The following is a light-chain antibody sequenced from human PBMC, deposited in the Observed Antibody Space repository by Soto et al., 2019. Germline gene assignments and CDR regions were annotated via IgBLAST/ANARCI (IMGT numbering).Light chain of an antibody. V-gene: IGLV1-40*01. J-gene: IGLJ3*02. Sequence: QSVLTQPPSVSGAPGQKVTISCTESTSNIGTHWPVHWFQQLPGTAPKLLIYDNTNRPSGVPDRFSGSKSGTSASLAITGLQAEDEADYYCQSYDNSLSAWVFGGGTKLTVL. CDR2: DNT. CDR3: QSYDNSLSAWV. CDR1: TSNIGTHWP.